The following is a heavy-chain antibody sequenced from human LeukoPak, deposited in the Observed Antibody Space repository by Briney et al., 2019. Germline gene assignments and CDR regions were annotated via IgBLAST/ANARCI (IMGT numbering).Heavy chain of an antibody. D-gene: IGHD3-10*01. CDR3: AKDRLRDYYGSGRQNYMDV. J-gene: IGHJ6*03. CDR1: GFTFSIYW. CDR2: INSDGSST. Sequence: GGSLRLSCAASGFTFSIYWMHWVRQAPGKGLVWVSRINSDGSSTSYADSVKGRFTISRDNSKNTLYLQMNSLRAEDTAVYYCAKDRLRDYYGSGRQNYMDVWGKGTTVTISS. V-gene: IGHV3-74*01.